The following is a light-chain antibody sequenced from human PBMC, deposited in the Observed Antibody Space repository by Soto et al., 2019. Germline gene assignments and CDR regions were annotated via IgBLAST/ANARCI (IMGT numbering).Light chain of an antibody. J-gene: IGKJ1*01. CDR3: QQYNSYST. Sequence: DIQMTQSPSTLSASVGDRVTITCRASQSISSWLAWYQQKPGEAPKLLIYKASSLESGVPSRFSGSGSGTEFTLTISSLQPDDFATYYCQQYNSYSTFGQGTKVDTK. CDR1: QSISSW. CDR2: KAS. V-gene: IGKV1-5*03.